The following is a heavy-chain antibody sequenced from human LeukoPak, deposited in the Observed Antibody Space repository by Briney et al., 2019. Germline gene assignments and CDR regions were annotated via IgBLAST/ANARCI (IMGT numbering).Heavy chain of an antibody. J-gene: IGHJ6*02. CDR3: ARVRHSYGHQVYGVDV. Sequence: SETLSLTCAVYGGFISGYYWTWIRQPPGKGLEWIGEINHSGSTNYNPSLKSRVTISVDTSNNQFSLRLTSVTAADTAVYYCARVRHSYGHQVYGVDVWGQGTTVTVSS. CDR1: GGFISGYY. CDR2: INHSGST. V-gene: IGHV4-34*01. D-gene: IGHD5-18*01.